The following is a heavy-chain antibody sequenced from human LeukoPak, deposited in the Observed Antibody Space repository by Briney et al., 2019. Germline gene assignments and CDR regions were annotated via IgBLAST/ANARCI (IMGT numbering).Heavy chain of an antibody. J-gene: IGHJ4*02. CDR1: GFTFDDYG. V-gene: IGHV3-20*04. Sequence: GGSLRLSCAASGFTFDDYGMSWVRQVPGKGLKWVSGINWNGGSTGYADSVKGRFTISRDNAKNSLFLQMNSLRAEDTAFYYCASGSGSGYYYFVYWGQGTLVTVSS. CDR3: ASGSGSGYYYFVY. D-gene: IGHD3-22*01. CDR2: INWNGGST.